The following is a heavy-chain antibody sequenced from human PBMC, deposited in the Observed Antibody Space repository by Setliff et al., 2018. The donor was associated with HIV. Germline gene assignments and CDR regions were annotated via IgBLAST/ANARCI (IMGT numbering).Heavy chain of an antibody. Sequence: RASVKVSCKASGYTFTSYGISWVRQAPGQGLEWMGWISAYNGNTNYAQKLQGRVTMTTDTSTSTAYMELRSLRSDDTAVYYCARVWFGTDYYYYMDVWGKGTTVTVSS. V-gene: IGHV1-18*01. D-gene: IGHD3-10*01. CDR3: ARVWFGTDYYYYMDV. J-gene: IGHJ6*03. CDR1: GYTFTSYG. CDR2: ISAYNGNT.